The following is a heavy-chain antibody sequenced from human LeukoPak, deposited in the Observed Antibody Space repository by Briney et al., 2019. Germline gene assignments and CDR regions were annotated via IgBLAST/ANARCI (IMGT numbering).Heavy chain of an antibody. Sequence: PGGSLRLSCAASGFTFSSYDMHWVRQATGKGLECVSAIGTAGDTYYPGSVKGRFTISRENAKNSLYLQVNSLRAEDTAVYYCAKTLSSGSYYNEDYYYGMDVWGQGTTVTVSS. V-gene: IGHV3-13*01. D-gene: IGHD3-10*01. CDR2: IGTAGDT. CDR1: GFTFSSYD. CDR3: AKTLSSGSYYNEDYYYGMDV. J-gene: IGHJ6*02.